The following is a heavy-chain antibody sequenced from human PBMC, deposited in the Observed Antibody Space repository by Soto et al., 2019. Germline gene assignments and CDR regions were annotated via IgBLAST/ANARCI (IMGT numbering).Heavy chain of an antibody. V-gene: IGHV3-66*04. CDR3: GRLFDSGHGRFDY. J-gene: IGHJ4*02. CDR2: IYRDGYT. CDR1: GFTVSSNY. Sequence: GGSLRLSCAASGFTVSSNYMTWVRQAPGKGLEWVSVIYRDGYTYYADSVKGRFTISRDNSKNTLYLQMNTLRAEDTAVYYCGRLFDSGHGRFDYWGQGTLVTVSS. D-gene: IGHD3-10*01.